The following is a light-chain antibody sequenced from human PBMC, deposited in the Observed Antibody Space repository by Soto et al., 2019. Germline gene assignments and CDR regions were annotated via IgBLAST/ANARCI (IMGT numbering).Light chain of an antibody. CDR1: QSVSTF. V-gene: IGKV3-11*01. J-gene: IGKJ1*01. CDR3: QQRFNWPPT. Sequence: IVLTQSPDTLSFSPGERATLSCRASQSVSTFLAWYQHKPGQPPRLLIYDASNRATGIPARFSGSGSGTDFTLTISSLEPEDFALYYCQQRFNWPPTFGQGTKVDIK. CDR2: DAS.